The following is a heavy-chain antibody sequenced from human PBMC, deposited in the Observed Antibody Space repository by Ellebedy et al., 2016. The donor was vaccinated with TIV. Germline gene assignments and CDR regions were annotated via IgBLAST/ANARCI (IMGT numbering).Heavy chain of an antibody. CDR3: AREGDSAMIPQFFDY. V-gene: IGHV1-46*01. J-gene: IGHJ4*02. D-gene: IGHD5-18*01. Sequence: AASVKVSCKASGYTFTTYYMHWVRQPPGQGLEWMGIINPSGGSTSYAQKFQGRVSMTRDTSTRTVYMELSSLRSEDTAVYYCAREGDSAMIPQFFDYWGQGTLVTVSS. CDR2: INPSGGST. CDR1: GYTFTTYY.